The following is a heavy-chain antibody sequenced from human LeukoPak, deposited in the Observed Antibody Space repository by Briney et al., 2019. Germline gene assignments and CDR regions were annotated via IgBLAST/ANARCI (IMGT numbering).Heavy chain of an antibody. V-gene: IGHV3-74*01. CDR1: GFTFGSYW. CDR2: IKDGGTTT. J-gene: IGHJ4*02. D-gene: IGHD5-12*01. Sequence: GGSLRLSCAASGFTFGSYWIHWVRQLPGKGLVWVSRIKDGGTTTDYADSVKGRFTISRDDAKNTLYLQMNSLRAEDTAVYYCTTIRPGYWGQGTLVTVSP. CDR3: TTIRPGY.